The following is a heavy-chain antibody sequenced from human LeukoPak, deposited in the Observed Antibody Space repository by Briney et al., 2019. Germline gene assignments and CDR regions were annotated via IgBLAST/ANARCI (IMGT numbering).Heavy chain of an antibody. CDR1: GYTFTSYY. CDR2: INPSGGST. CDR3: ARVRKRITMIVVTKAEGWFDP. Sequence: ASVKVSCKASGYTFTSYYMHWVRQAPGQGLEWMGIINPSGGSTNYAQKFQGRDTMTRDTSTSTVYMELSSLRSEDTAVYYCARVRKRITMIVVTKAEGWFDPWGQGTLVTVSS. V-gene: IGHV1-46*01. D-gene: IGHD3-22*01. J-gene: IGHJ5*02.